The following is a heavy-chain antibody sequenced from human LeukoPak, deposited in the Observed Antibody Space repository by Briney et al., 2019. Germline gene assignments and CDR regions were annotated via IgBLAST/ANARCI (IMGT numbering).Heavy chain of an antibody. Sequence: GGSLILSCAASGFTFSSYWMHWVRQGPGKGLVWVSRINSDGSSTSYADSVKGRFTISRDNAKNTLYLQMNSLRAEDTAVYYCARVSTYSAIDYWGQGTLVTVSS. CDR1: GFTFSSYW. J-gene: IGHJ4*02. CDR3: ARVSTYSAIDY. CDR2: INSDGSST. D-gene: IGHD1-26*01. V-gene: IGHV3-74*01.